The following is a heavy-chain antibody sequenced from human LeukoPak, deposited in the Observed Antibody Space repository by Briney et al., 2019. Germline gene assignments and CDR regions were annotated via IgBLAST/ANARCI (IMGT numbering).Heavy chain of an antibody. D-gene: IGHD2-8*01. CDR3: ARAPNPDFFDD. J-gene: IGHJ4*02. CDR2: IYYSGST. V-gene: IGHV4-59*01. Sequence: RSSETLSLTCTVSSGSIRTSYCSWIRQPPGKGLEWIGYIYYSGSTNYNPSLKSRVTISVDTSRNQFSLKLSSVTAADTAVYYCARAPNPDFFDDWGQGTLVTVSS. CDR1: SGSIRTSY.